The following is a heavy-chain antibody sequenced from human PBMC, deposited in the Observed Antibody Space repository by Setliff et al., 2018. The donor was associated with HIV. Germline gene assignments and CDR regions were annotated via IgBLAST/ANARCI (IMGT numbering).Heavy chain of an antibody. J-gene: IGHJ4*02. D-gene: IGHD2-2*01. CDR2: MHHSGGT. Sequence: SETLSLTCTVSGYSISTGYNWGCIRQPPGKGLEWIGSMHHSGGTYYNPSLKTRVTISLDTSKNQFSLNLSSVTAADTAVYYCARVRLRVPPSIFDYWGQGALVTVSS. CDR1: GYSISTGYN. CDR3: ARVRLRVPPSIFDY. V-gene: IGHV4-38-2*02.